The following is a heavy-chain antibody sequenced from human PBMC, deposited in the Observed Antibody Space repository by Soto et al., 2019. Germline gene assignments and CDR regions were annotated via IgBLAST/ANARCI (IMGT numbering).Heavy chain of an antibody. J-gene: IGHJ5*02. V-gene: IGHV1-69*08. D-gene: IGHD2-15*01. CDR3: ARDSGYCSGGSCYRWFGP. Sequence: QVQLVQSGAEVKKPGSSVKVSCKASGGTFSSYTISWVRQAPGQGLEWMGRIIPILGIANYAQKFQGRVTSTADXXTXTXSMELGSRRYEDTAVYYCARDSGYCSGGSCYRWFGPWGQGTLVTVSS. CDR1: GGTFSSYT. CDR2: IIPILGIA.